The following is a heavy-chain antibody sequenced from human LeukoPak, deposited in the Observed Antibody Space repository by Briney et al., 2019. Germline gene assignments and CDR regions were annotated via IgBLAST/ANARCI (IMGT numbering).Heavy chain of an antibody. D-gene: IGHD3-10*01. Sequence: GGSLRLSCAASGFIFSSYGMHWVRQAPGKGLEWVAFIRYDGSNKDFTDSVKGRFTISRDNSKKTLYLRMNSLRAEDTAVYYCAKELYYYGSGKNYFDYWGQGTLVTVSS. CDR3: AKELYYYGSGKNYFDY. V-gene: IGHV3-30*02. J-gene: IGHJ4*02. CDR2: IRYDGSNK. CDR1: GFIFSSYG.